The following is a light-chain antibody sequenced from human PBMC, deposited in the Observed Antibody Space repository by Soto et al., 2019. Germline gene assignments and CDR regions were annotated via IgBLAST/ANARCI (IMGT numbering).Light chain of an antibody. V-gene: IGLV1-44*01. Sequence: QSVLTQPPSASGTPGQSVTISCSGTTSNIGSNTVNWYQQLPGTAPKLLVYSNDQRPSGVPDRFSASKSGTSAFLAISGLQSEDEADYDCAVCDDSLNAWVFGGGTKLTVL. CDR2: SND. CDR3: AVCDDSLNAWV. CDR1: TSNIGSNT. J-gene: IGLJ3*02.